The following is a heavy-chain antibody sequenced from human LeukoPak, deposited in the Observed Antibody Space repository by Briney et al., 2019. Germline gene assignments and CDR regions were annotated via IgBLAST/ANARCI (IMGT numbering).Heavy chain of an antibody. CDR1: GFTFSDYY. Sequence: PGGSLRLSCAASGFTFSDYYMSWVRQAPGKGLEWVSAISVGSDVIYYADSVKGRFAISRDNSKHTVYLQMDSLRAEDTAVYYCAKSHVSTATGTGRYFDYWGQGTLVTVSS. CDR2: ISVGSDVI. J-gene: IGHJ4*02. CDR3: AKSHVSTATGTGRYFDY. V-gene: IGHV3-23*01. D-gene: IGHD3-9*01.